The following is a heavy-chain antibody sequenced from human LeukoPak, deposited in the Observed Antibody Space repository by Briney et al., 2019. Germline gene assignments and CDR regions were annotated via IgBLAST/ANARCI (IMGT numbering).Heavy chain of an antibody. Sequence: PVGSLRLSCADSGFTFSSYSMNSVRQAPGKGLEWVSSISSSSRYIYYADSVKGRFTISRDNAKNSLYLQMNSLRAEDTAVYYCARDLRGSGSSSNWFDPWGQGTLVTVSS. CDR2: ISSSSRYI. V-gene: IGHV3-21*01. D-gene: IGHD3-10*01. J-gene: IGHJ5*02. CDR3: ARDLRGSGSSSNWFDP. CDR1: GFTFSSYS.